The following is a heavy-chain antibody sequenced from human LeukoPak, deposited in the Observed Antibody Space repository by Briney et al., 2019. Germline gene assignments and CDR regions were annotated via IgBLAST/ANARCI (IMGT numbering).Heavy chain of an antibody. CDR3: ATIPLYGHTIYYYEPPFDY. D-gene: IGHD3-22*01. J-gene: IGHJ4*02. CDR2: MNPNSGNT. CDR1: GYTFTSYD. Sequence: ASVTVSCKASGYTFTSYDINWVRQATGQGLEWMGWMNPNSGNTGYAQKFQGRVTMTRNTSISTAYMELSSLRSEDTAVYYCATIPLYGHTIYYYEPPFDYWGQGTLVTVSS. V-gene: IGHV1-8*01.